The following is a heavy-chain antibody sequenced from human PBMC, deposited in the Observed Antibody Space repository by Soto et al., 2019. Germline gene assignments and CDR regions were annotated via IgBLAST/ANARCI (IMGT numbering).Heavy chain of an antibody. V-gene: IGHV4-34*01. CDR2: INHSGST. CDR1: GGSFSGYY. Sequence: PSETLSLTCAVYGGSFSGYYWSWIRQPPGKGLEWIGEINHSGSTNYNPSLKSRVTISVDTSKNQFPLKLSSVTAADTAVYYCARVSRYSSGWYSASYWGQGTLVTVSS. CDR3: ARVSRYSSGWYSASY. D-gene: IGHD6-19*01. J-gene: IGHJ4*02.